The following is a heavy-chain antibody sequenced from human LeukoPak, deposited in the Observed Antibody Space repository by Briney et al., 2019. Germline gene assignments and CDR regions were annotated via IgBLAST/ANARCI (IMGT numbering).Heavy chain of an antibody. CDR3: AKGETTYYDYVWGSYVYDY. CDR2: ISGSGGST. D-gene: IGHD3-16*01. CDR1: GFTFSSYA. V-gene: IGHV3-23*01. Sequence: GGSLRLSCAASGFTFSSYAMSWVRQAPGKGLEWVSAISGSGGSTYYADSVKGRFTISRDNSKNTLYLQMNSLRAEDTAVYYRAKGETTYYDYVWGSYVYDYWGQGTLVTVSS. J-gene: IGHJ4*02.